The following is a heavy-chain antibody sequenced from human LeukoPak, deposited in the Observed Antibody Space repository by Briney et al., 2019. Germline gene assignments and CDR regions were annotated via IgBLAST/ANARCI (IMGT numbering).Heavy chain of an antibody. CDR3: ATALRTQWFGEPPTWGY. CDR1: GYTLTELS. Sequence: ASVKVSCKVSGYTLTELSMHWVRQAPGKGLEWMGGFDPEDGETIYAQKFQGRVTVTEDTSTDTAYMELSSLRSEDTAVYYCATALRTQWFGEPPTWGYWGQGTLVTVSS. J-gene: IGHJ4*02. V-gene: IGHV1-24*01. CDR2: FDPEDGET. D-gene: IGHD3-10*01.